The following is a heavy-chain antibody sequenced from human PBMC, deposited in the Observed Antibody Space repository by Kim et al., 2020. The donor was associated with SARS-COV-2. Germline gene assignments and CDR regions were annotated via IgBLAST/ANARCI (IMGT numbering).Heavy chain of an antibody. CDR1: GFTFSSYA. Sequence: GGSLRLSCAASGFTFSSYAMHWVRQAPGKGLEWVAVISYDGSNKYYVDSVKGRFTISRDNSKNTLYLQMNSLRAEDTAVYYCARDDYGDYLYLPGRTRGAFDIWGQGKMVTVSS. J-gene: IGHJ3*02. D-gene: IGHD4-17*01. CDR2: ISYDGSNK. V-gene: IGHV3-30*04. CDR3: ARDDYGDYLYLPGRTRGAFDI.